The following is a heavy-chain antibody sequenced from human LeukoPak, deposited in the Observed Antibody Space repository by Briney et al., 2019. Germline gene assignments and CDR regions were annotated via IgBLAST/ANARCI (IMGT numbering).Heavy chain of an antibody. J-gene: IGHJ6*04. V-gene: IGHV3-23*01. CDR2: ISTNGVTT. CDR3: AKDQRFFNV. D-gene: IGHD3-3*01. Sequence: GGSLRLSCTASGFAFSNYAMTWVRQAPGKGLEWVSVISTNGVTTYYAESVKGRFTTSRDNSQNMLFLQMNSLRAEDTAVYYCAKDQRFFNVWGKGTTVTVSS. CDR1: GFAFSNYA.